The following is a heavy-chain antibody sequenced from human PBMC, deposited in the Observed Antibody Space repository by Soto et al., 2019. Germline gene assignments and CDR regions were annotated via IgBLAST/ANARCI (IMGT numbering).Heavy chain of an antibody. D-gene: IGHD1-26*01. Sequence: PSETLSLTCTVSGGPISSNSHYWGWIRQPPGKGLEWIGSIFHSGSTKYSASLKSRVTISVDTSKNQFSLKLSSVTAADTAVYYCARVPAKWELLFFDYWGQGTLVTVSS. V-gene: IGHV4-39*07. CDR1: GGPISSNSHY. CDR3: ARVPAKWELLFFDY. J-gene: IGHJ4*02. CDR2: IFHSGST.